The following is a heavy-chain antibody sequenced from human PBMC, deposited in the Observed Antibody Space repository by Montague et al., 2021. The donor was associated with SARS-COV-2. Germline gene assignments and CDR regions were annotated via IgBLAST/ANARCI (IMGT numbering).Heavy chain of an antibody. CDR3: ARQFGITWYELDV. CDR2: YN. Sequence: YNDYSVSVTGRITINPDTSTNTFPLQLTSVTPEDTAAYYCARQFGITWYELDVWGQGTTVTVSS. V-gene: IGHV6-1*01. J-gene: IGHJ6*02. D-gene: IGHD6-13*01.